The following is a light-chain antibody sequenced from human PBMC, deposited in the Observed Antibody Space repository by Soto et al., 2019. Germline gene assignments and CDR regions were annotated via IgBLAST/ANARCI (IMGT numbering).Light chain of an antibody. J-gene: IGKJ3*01. CDR1: QTIATF. V-gene: IGKV1-39*01. CDR3: QQSYSTLFT. Sequence: DIQMTQSPSSLSASVGDRVTITCRASQTIATFLNWYQQKPGKAPNLVIYTASSLQSGVPSRFSGSGSGTDFTLTISSPQPEDFATYYCQQSYSTLFTFGPGTKVDI. CDR2: TAS.